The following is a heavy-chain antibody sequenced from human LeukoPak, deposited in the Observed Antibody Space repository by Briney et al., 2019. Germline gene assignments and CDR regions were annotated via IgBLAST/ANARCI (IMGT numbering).Heavy chain of an antibody. D-gene: IGHD4-11*01. J-gene: IGHJ4*02. CDR1: GGSLSSGSYY. V-gene: IGHV4-61*02. CDR3: ARSPGGNYNNPPDY. CDR2: IYTSGST. Sequence: SETLSLTCTVSGGSLSSGSYYWSWIRQPAGKGLEWIGRIYTSGSTNYNPSLKSRVTISVDTSKNQFSLKLSSVTAADTAMYYCARSPGGNYNNPPDYWGQGTLVTVSS.